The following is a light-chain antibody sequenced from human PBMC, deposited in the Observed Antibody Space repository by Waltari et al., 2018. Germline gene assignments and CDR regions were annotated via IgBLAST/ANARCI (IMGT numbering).Light chain of an antibody. V-gene: IGLV2-14*03. CDR3: SSYTSSSTLVV. Sequence: QSALTQPASVSGSPGQSITLSRTGTSSDVGASHYVPVYQQHPGNAPKLMIYDVSNRPSGVSNRFSGSKSGNTASLTISGLQAEDEADYYCSSYTSSSTLVVFGGGTKLTVL. CDR2: DVS. CDR1: SSDVGASHY. J-gene: IGLJ2*01.